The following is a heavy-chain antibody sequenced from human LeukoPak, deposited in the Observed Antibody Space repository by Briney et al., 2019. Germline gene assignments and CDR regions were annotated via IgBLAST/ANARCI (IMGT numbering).Heavy chain of an antibody. CDR3: ARGLPNWFDP. CDR2: IYSGGST. Sequence: GGSLRLSCAASGFTVSSNYMSWVRQAPGKGLEWVSVIYSGGSTYYADSVTGRFTISRHNSKNTLYLQMNSLRAEDTAVYYCARGLPNWFDPWGQGTLVTVSS. D-gene: IGHD4-11*01. CDR1: GFTVSSNY. J-gene: IGHJ5*02. V-gene: IGHV3-53*04.